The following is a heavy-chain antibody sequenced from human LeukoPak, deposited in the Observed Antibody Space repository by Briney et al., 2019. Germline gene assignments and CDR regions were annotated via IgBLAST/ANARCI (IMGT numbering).Heavy chain of an antibody. CDR1: QFTFNGSW. J-gene: IGHJ4*02. CDR2: MDPTGSQK. V-gene: IGHV3-7*01. Sequence: PGGSLRLSRADSQFTFNGSWINWVRQAPGKGLEWVANMDPTGSQKRYVDSVKGRFTISKDNPGTSLYLDMHSLRAEDTAIYYCAIWTSGNYWGQGTLVTVSS. CDR3: AIWTSGNY. D-gene: IGHD1-1*01.